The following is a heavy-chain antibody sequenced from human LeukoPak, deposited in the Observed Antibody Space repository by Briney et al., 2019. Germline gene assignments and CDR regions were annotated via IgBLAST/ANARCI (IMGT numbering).Heavy chain of an antibody. CDR3: ARDYLCSTSCPARGYDP. V-gene: IGHV4-4*02. D-gene: IGHD2-2*01. CDR2: IYHSGST. Sequence: SETLSLTCAVSGGSIISSNWWSWVRQPPGKGLEWIGEIYHSGSTNYNPSLKSRVTISVDKSKNQFSLKLSSVTAADTAVYYCARDYLCSTSCPARGYDPWGQGTLVTVSS. J-gene: IGHJ5*02. CDR1: GGSIISSNW.